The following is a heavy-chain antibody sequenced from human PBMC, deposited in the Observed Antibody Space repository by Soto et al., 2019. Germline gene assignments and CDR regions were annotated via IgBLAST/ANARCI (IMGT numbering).Heavy chain of an antibody. J-gene: IGHJ4*02. CDR2: ISAYNGNT. D-gene: IGHD6-13*01. CDR3: AGGLSDKQPQYYFDY. Sequence: ASVKVSCKASGYTFTSYGISWVRQAPGQGLEWMGWISAYNGNTNYAQKLQGRVTMTTDTSTSTAYMELRSLRSDDTAVYYCAGGLSDKQPQYYFDYWGQGTLVTVSS. V-gene: IGHV1-18*04. CDR1: GYTFTSYG.